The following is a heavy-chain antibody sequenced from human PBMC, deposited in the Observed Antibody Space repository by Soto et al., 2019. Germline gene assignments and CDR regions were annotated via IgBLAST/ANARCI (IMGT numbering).Heavy chain of an antibody. CDR3: ARPLRGSSWYLGY. CDR1: GGTFSSYT. J-gene: IGHJ4*02. D-gene: IGHD6-13*01. Sequence: QVQLVQSGAEVKKPGSSVKVSCKASGGTFSSYTISWVRQAPGQGLEWMGRIIPILGIANYAQKFQGRVTITADKSTSTAYRELSSLRSEDTAVYYCARPLRGSSWYLGYWGQGTLVTVSS. V-gene: IGHV1-69*02. CDR2: IIPILGIA.